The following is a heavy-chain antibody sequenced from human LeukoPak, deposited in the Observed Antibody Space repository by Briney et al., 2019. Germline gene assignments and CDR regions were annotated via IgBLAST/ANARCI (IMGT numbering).Heavy chain of an antibody. CDR1: GFTFSSYW. CDR2: INHGGSIV. Sequence: GGSLRLSCAASGFTFSSYWMSWVRQAPGKGLEWISFINHGGSIVYYADSVKGRFATSRDNAKNSLYLQINSVGADDTAVYYCARDQDWAFDYWGQGTLVTVSS. J-gene: IGHJ4*02. CDR3: ARDQDWAFDY. D-gene: IGHD3/OR15-3a*01. V-gene: IGHV3-48*04.